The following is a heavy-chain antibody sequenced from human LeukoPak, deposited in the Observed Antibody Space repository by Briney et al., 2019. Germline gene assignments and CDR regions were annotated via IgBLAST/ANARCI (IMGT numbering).Heavy chain of an antibody. D-gene: IGHD5-24*01. Sequence: GGSLRLSCAASGFTFSSYSVIWARQAPGKGLEWVSYVRSSGTTTCYADSVKGRFTISRDNGKNLVSLQMNSLRDEDTAVYYCARADRDGNKRFLDWGQGTLVTVSS. CDR3: ARADRDGNKRFLD. J-gene: IGHJ4*02. CDR1: GFTFSSYS. CDR2: VRSSGTTT. V-gene: IGHV3-48*02.